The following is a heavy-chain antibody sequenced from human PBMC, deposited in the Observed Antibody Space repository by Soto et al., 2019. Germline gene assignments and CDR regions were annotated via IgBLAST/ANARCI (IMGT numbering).Heavy chain of an antibody. V-gene: IGHV3-23*01. Sequence: EVQLLESGGGLVQPGGSLRLSCAASGFTFSSYAMSWVRQAPGKGLEWVSAISGSGGSTYYADSVKGRVTISRDNSKLTLYLEMSSLRAEDTAVHYCAKARADDNDGSGYPVDYWGEGTVVTVSS. CDR2: ISGSGGST. D-gene: IGHD3-22*01. CDR3: AKARADDNDGSGYPVDY. CDR1: GFTFSSYA. J-gene: IGHJ4*02.